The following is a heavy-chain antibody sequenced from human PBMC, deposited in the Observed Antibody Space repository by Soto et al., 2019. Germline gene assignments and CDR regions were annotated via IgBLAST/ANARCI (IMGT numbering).Heavy chain of an antibody. V-gene: IGHV3-48*01. Sequence: GGSLRLSCAASGFTFSSYSMNWVRQAPGKGLEWVSYISSSSGSIYYADSVKGRFTISRDNAKNSLYLQMNSLRAEDTAVYYCARSNYYYMDVWGTGTTVTVSS. CDR2: ISSSSGSI. J-gene: IGHJ6*03. CDR3: ARSNYYYMDV. CDR1: GFTFSSYS.